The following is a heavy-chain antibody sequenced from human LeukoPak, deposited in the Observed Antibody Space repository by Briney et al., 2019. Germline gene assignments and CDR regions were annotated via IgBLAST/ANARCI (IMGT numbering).Heavy chain of an antibody. CDR2: IRYNGNNK. Sequence: GGSLRLSCAASGFTFSNYGMHWLRQAPGKGLEWVAFIRYNGNNKYYADSVKGRFTISRDNSKNTLYLQMNSLRAEDTSVYFFAKEYSSSSFLGYFDYWGQGTLVTVSS. V-gene: IGHV3-30*02. J-gene: IGHJ4*02. CDR3: AKEYSSSSFLGYFDY. D-gene: IGHD6-6*01. CDR1: GFTFSNYG.